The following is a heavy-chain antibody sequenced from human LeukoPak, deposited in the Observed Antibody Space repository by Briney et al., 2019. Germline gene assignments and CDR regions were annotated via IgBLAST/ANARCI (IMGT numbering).Heavy chain of an antibody. D-gene: IGHD3-22*01. J-gene: IGHJ4*02. V-gene: IGHV4-59*01. CDR2: IYYSGST. CDR3: ARVTGYMIEDYFDY. CDR1: GGSISSYC. Sequence: SETLSLTCTVSGGSISSYCWSWIRQPPGKGLEWIGYIYYSGSTNYNPSLKSRVTISVDTSKNQFSLRLSSVTAADTAVYYCARVTGYMIEDYFDYWGQGTLVTVSS.